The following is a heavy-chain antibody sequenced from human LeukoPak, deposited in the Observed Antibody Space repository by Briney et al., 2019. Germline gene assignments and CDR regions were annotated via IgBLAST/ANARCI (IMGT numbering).Heavy chain of an antibody. CDR2: IYYSGST. Sequence: PSETLSLTCTVSGGSISSYYWSWIRQPPGKGLEWIGYIYYSGSTNYHPSLKSRVTISVDTSKNQFSLKLSSVTAADTAVYYCARITAVAGTDYYYYMDVWGKGTTVTVSS. CDR3: ARITAVAGTDYYYYMDV. J-gene: IGHJ6*03. V-gene: IGHV4-59*01. D-gene: IGHD6-19*01. CDR1: GGSISSYY.